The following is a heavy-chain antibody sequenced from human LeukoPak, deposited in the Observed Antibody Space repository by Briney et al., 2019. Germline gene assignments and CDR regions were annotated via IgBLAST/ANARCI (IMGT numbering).Heavy chain of an antibody. V-gene: IGHV4-34*01. D-gene: IGHD2-2*02. Sequence: SETLSLTCAVYGGSFSGYYWSWIRQPPGKGLEWIGEINHSGSTNYNPSLKSRVTISVDTSKNQFSLKLSSVTAADTAVYYCGSSRVRLYCDYWGQGTLVTVSS. CDR2: INHSGST. CDR1: GGSFSGYY. J-gene: IGHJ4*02. CDR3: GSSRVRLYCDY.